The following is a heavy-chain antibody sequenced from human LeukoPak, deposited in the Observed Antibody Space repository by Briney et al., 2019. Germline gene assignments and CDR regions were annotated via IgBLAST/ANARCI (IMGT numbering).Heavy chain of an antibody. D-gene: IGHD3-16*02. V-gene: IGHV3-74*01. CDR3: ARVDDYIWGSYRTDY. J-gene: IGHJ4*02. Sequence: GGSLRLSCAASGFTFSSYWMHWVRQAPGKGLVGVSRINSDGSSTSYADSVKGRFTISRDNAKNTLYLQMNSLRAEDTAVYYCARVDDYIWGSYRTDYWGQGTLVTVSS. CDR2: INSDGSST. CDR1: GFTFSSYW.